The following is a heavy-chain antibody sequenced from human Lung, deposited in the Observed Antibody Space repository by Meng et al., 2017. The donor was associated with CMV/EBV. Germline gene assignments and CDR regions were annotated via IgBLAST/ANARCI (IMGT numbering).Heavy chain of an antibody. J-gene: IGHJ4*02. Sequence: FTVSRYSIHWVRQAPGKGLEWVSSISASSSYIFYSDSVKGRFTISRDNAKNSLYLQMNSLRAEDTAVYYCARVGYCTTTNCYGDYFDYWGQGTLVTVSS. D-gene: IGHD2-2*03. CDR1: FTVSRYS. V-gene: IGHV3-21*01. CDR2: ISASSSYI. CDR3: ARVGYCTTTNCYGDYFDY.